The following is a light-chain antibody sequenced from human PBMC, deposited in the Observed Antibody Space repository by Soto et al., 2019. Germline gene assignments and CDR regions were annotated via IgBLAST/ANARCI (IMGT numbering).Light chain of an antibody. CDR3: PQYHNWPIT. V-gene: IGKV3-15*01. J-gene: IGKJ5*01. CDR1: QTISRH. CDR2: AAS. Sequence: ELVSTHSQATLSVSPGERATLSCRASQTISRHVAWHQHKPGQAPRLLIYAASTRATGIPARFSGSGSETEFTLTISSLQSEDFAVYYCPQYHNWPITSCQGTRLEIK.